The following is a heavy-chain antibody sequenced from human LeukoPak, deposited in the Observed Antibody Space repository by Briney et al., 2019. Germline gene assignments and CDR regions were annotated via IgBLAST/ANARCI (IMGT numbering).Heavy chain of an antibody. CDR3: ARDEPNYYYMDV. Sequence: GGSLRLSCAASGFTFSSYGMNWVRQAPGKGLEWVSYVSSSSSTIYYADSVKGRFTISRDNAKNSLYLQMNSLRAEDTAVYYCARDEPNYYYMDVWGKGTTVTVSS. V-gene: IGHV3-48*04. CDR2: VSSSSSTI. CDR1: GFTFSSYG. J-gene: IGHJ6*03.